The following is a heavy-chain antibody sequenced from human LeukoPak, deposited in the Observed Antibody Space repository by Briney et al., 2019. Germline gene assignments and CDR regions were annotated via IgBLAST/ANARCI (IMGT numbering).Heavy chain of an antibody. CDR3: ARGQRYSSSWYGTFGY. J-gene: IGHJ4*02. Sequence: SETLSLTCAVYGGSFSGYYWSWIRQPPGKGLEWIGEINHSGSTNYNPSLKSRVTISVDTSKNQFSLKLSSVTAADTAVYYCARGQRYSSSWYGTFGYWGQGTLVTVSS. CDR2: INHSGST. V-gene: IGHV4-34*01. D-gene: IGHD6-13*01. CDR1: GGSFSGYY.